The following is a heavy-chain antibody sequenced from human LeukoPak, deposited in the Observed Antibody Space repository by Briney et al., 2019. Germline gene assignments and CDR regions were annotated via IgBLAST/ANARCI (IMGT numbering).Heavy chain of an antibody. CDR2: FYSSGNT. Sequence: SETLSLTCTVSGGSISSYYWSWIRQPAGKGLEWIGRFYSSGNTNYNPSLKSRVTMSVDTSKNQFSLKLSSVTAADTAVYYCARDRIAAAGNWFDPWGQGTLVTVSS. CDR1: GGSISSYY. V-gene: IGHV4-4*07. CDR3: ARDRIAAAGNWFDP. D-gene: IGHD6-13*01. J-gene: IGHJ5*02.